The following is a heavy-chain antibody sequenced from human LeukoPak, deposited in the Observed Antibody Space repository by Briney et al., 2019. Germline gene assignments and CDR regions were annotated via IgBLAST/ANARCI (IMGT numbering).Heavy chain of an antibody. Sequence: SETLSLTCTVSGGSVCSHYWSWIRQPPGKGLEWIGYIYYSGTTNYNPSLKSRVTIGVDTSKNQFSLKLTAVTAADTAVYYCVREWRGGYYDSSGPNWFDPWGQGTLVTVSS. D-gene: IGHD3-22*01. J-gene: IGHJ5*02. V-gene: IGHV4-4*08. CDR1: GGSVCSHY. CDR3: VREWRGGYYDSSGPNWFDP. CDR2: IYYSGTT.